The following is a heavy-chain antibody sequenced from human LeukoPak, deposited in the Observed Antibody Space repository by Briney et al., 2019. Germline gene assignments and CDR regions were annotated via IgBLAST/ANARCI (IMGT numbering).Heavy chain of an antibody. J-gene: IGHJ6*02. CDR3: ARPYFQVRYFDWVRAWDYYYGMDV. CDR2: INPSGGST. Sequence: ASVKVSCKASGYTFTSYYMHWVRQAPGQGLEWMGIINPSGGSTCYAHKFKGRVTISRDTSTSTVYLQLNSLRSEDTAVYYCARPYFQVRYFDWVRAWDYYYGMDVWGQGTTVTASS. D-gene: IGHD3-9*01. V-gene: IGHV1-46*01. CDR1: GYTFTSYY.